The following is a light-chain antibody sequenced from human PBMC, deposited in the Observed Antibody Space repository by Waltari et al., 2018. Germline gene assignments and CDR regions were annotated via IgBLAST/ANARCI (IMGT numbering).Light chain of an antibody. CDR1: QDVSNNY. J-gene: IGKJ2*01. V-gene: IGKV3-20*01. CDR2: SAS. CDR3: QQYYSTPYT. Sequence: EIVLTQSPGTLSLSPGERATLSCRASQDVSNNYLAWYQQKPGQAHRLLLCSASTTTTDIPDRFSGSGSGTDFTFTISRLEPEDFAVYYCQQYYSTPYTFGQGTKLEIK.